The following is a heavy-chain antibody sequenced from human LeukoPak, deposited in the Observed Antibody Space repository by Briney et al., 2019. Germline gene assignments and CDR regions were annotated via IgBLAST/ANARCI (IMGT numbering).Heavy chain of an antibody. CDR3: AKERAVTMVTKYYFDY. J-gene: IGHJ4*02. D-gene: IGHD3-10*01. CDR1: GFTFSSYG. CDR2: IRYDGSNK. V-gene: IGHV3-30*02. Sequence: GGSLRLSCAASGFTFSSYGMHWVRQAPGKGLEWVAFIRYDGSNKYYADSVKGRFTISRDNSKNTLYLQMNSLRAEDTAVYYCAKERAVTMVTKYYFDYWGQGTLVTVSS.